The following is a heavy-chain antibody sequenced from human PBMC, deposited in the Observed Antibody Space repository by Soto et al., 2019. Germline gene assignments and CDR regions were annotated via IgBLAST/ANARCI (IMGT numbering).Heavy chain of an antibody. CDR1: GFTFTSSA. CDR3: AAEGYSYGWDDYYYYGMDV. CDR2: IVVGSGNT. Sequence: SVKVSCKASGFTFTSSAVQWVRQARGQRLVWIGWIVVGSGNTNYAQKFQERVTITRDMSTSTAYMELSSLRSEDTAVYYCAAEGYSYGWDDYYYYGMDVWGQGTTVTVSS. J-gene: IGHJ6*02. D-gene: IGHD5-18*01. V-gene: IGHV1-58*01.